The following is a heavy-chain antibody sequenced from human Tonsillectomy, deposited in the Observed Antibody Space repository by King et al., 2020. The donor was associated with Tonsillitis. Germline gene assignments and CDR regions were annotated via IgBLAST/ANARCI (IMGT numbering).Heavy chain of an antibody. CDR1: GGSISSSDHY. V-gene: IGHV4-39*01. J-gene: IGHJ4*02. Sequence: QLQESGPGVVKPSETLSLTCTVSGGSISSSDHYWAWIRQPPGKGLDWIGYMYSSGTIFYNPSLKSRITISGGTSGNRFSLKLSSVTAADTAVYFCARYVSGNFDYWGQGALVTVSS. CDR2: MYSSGTI. CDR3: ARYVSGNFDY. D-gene: IGHD1-26*01.